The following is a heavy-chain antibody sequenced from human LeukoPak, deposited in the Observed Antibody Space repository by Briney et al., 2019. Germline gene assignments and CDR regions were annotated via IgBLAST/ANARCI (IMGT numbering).Heavy chain of an antibody. CDR3: AREWGLIAVAGGPGY. D-gene: IGHD6-19*01. CDR2: IWYDGHNK. Sequence: GGSLRLSCAASGFTLSRYGMHWVRQAPGKGLEWLAIIWYDGHNKYYADSVKGRFTISRGNSKNTLFLEMNDLRAEDTALYYCAREWGLIAVAGGPGYWGQGTLVTVSS. J-gene: IGHJ4*02. CDR1: GFTLSRYG. V-gene: IGHV3-33*01.